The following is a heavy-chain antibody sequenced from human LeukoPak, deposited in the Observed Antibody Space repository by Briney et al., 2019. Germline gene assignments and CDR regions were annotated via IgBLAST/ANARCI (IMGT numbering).Heavy chain of an antibody. CDR1: AFTFDDYA. Sequence: GGSLRLSCAASAFTFDDYAMHWVRQAPGKGLEWVSGISWNSGSIGYADSVKGRFTISRDNAKNSLYLQMNSLRAEDTALYYCAKDSGYYYGSGSYRAPYYGMDVWGQGTTVTVSS. J-gene: IGHJ6*02. D-gene: IGHD3-10*01. CDR2: ISWNSGSI. V-gene: IGHV3-9*01. CDR3: AKDSGYYYGSGSYRAPYYGMDV.